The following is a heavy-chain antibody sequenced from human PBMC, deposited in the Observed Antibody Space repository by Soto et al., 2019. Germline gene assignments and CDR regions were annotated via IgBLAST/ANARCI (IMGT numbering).Heavy chain of an antibody. J-gene: IGHJ4*02. D-gene: IGHD1-26*01. V-gene: IGHV4-61*01. CDR2: IYYSGST. Sequence: SVPMPDPSTVFDGYVSSGSYYWSWIRQPPGKGLEWIGYIYYSGSTNYNPSLKSRVTISVDTSKNQFSLKLSSVTAADTAVYYCARGNGIFDYWAQGTLVTVSS. CDR1: DGYVSSGSYY. CDR3: ARGNGIFDY.